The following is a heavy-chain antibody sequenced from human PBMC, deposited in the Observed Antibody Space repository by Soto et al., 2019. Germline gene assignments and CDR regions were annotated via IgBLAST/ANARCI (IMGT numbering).Heavy chain of an antibody. CDR2: ISWNSGSI. V-gene: IGHV3-9*01. J-gene: IGHJ4*02. CDR1: GFTFDDYA. Sequence: GGSLRLSCAASGFTFDDYAMHWVRQAPGKGLEWVSGISWNSGSIGYADSVKGRFTISRDNAKNSLYLQMSSLRAEDTAVYYCARPYYDSSGYSFQYYFDYWGQGTLVTVSS. CDR3: ARPYYDSSGYSFQYYFDY. D-gene: IGHD3-22*01.